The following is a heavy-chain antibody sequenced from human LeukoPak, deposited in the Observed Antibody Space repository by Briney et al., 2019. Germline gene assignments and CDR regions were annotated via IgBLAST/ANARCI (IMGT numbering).Heavy chain of an antibody. D-gene: IGHD4-17*01. CDR1: GFTFSSYW. V-gene: IGHV3-7*04. J-gene: IGHJ4*02. CDR2: MKPDGSEK. CDR3: ARGHGDYGIN. Sequence: SGGSLRLSCAVSGFTFSSYWMTWVRQAPGKGLEWVATMKPDGSEKYYVDFVKGRFTISRDNAKNSLYLQMNSLRAEDTAVYYCARGHGDYGINWGQGTLVTVSS.